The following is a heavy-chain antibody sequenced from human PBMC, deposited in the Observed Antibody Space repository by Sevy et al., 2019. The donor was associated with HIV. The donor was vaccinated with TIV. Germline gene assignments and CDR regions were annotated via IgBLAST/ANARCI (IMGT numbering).Heavy chain of an antibody. J-gene: IGHJ6*02. V-gene: IGHV3-15*07. CDR1: GFTFSSYG. CDR3: TTDSRRFSVVVDLRYYYYGMDV. CDR2: IKSKTDGGTT. D-gene: IGHD2-15*01. Sequence: GGSLRLSCAASGFTFSSYGMHWVRQAPGKGLEWVGRIKSKTDGGTTDYAAPVKGRFTISRDDSKNTLYLQMNSLKTEDTAVYYCTTDSRRFSVVVDLRYYYYGMDVWGQGTTVTVSS.